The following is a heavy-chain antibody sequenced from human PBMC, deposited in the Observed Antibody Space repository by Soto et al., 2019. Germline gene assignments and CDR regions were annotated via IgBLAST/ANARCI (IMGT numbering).Heavy chain of an antibody. CDR3: APGGYCSGGSCYSRRYFAY. J-gene: IGHJ4*02. Sequence: QVQLVESGGGVVQPGRSLRLSCAASGFTFSTYAMHWVRQAPGKGLEWVAAISYDGSDKYYADSVKGRFTISRDNSKNTLYLQMNSLRAEDTALYYCAPGGYCSGGSCYSRRYFAYWGQGTLVTVSS. CDR1: GFTFSTYA. V-gene: IGHV3-30-3*01. D-gene: IGHD2-15*01. CDR2: ISYDGSDK.